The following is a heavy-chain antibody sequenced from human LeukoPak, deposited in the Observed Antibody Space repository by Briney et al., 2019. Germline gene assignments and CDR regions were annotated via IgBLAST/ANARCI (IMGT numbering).Heavy chain of an antibody. J-gene: IGHJ4*02. V-gene: IGHV3-7*02. D-gene: IGHD5-12*01. CDR3: ARAQWRRPDY. CDR1: EFTFSGYW. Sequence: RGSLRLSCAASEFTFSGYWMSWFRQAPGKGLEWVATIKKDGSETDYVDSVKGRFTISRDNAKNSLYLQMNSLRIEDTAVYYCARAQWRRPDYWGQGTLVTVSS. CDR2: IKKDGSET.